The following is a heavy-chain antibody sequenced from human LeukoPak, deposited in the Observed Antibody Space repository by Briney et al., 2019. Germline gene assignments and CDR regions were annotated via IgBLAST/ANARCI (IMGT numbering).Heavy chain of an antibody. D-gene: IGHD3-10*01. V-gene: IGHV3-23*01. CDR3: AKEGGDRISSRTWFEP. CDR2: ISGSGGST. J-gene: IGHJ5*02. CDR1: GFTFSSYA. Sequence: GGSLRLSCAASGFTFSSYAMSWVRQAPGKGLEWVSAISGSGGSTYYADSVKGRFTISRDNSKNTLYLQMNSLRAEDTAVYYCAKEGGDRISSRTWFEPRGPGTLVTVSS.